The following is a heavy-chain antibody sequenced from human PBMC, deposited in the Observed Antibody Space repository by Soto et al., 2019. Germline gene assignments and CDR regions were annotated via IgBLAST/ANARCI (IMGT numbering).Heavy chain of an antibody. V-gene: IGHV3-21*01. J-gene: IGHJ4*02. D-gene: IGHD2-2*01. CDR3: AREDSIIIPAVSDF. CDR1: GFAFNNYG. CDR2: ISKSDYT. Sequence: GGSLRLSCTVSGFAFNNYGINWVRQAPGKGLEWVSSISKSDYTYYSDSVKGRFTISRDNAKNSVSLQMNTLRVEDTAVYYCAREDSIIIPAVSDFWGQGTLV.